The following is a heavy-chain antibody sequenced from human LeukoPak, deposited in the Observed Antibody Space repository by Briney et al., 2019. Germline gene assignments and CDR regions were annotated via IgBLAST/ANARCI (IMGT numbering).Heavy chain of an antibody. CDR3: AKEGIFWSGYPKMVYYGMDV. CDR2: ISWNSGSI. V-gene: IGHV3-9*01. Sequence: TGGSLRLSCAASGFTFDDYAMHWVRQAPGKGLEWVSGISWNSGSIGYADSVKGRFTISRDNTKNSLYLQMNSLRAEDTALYYCAKEGIFWSGYPKMVYYGMDVWGQGTTVTVSS. CDR1: GFTFDDYA. D-gene: IGHD3-3*01. J-gene: IGHJ6*02.